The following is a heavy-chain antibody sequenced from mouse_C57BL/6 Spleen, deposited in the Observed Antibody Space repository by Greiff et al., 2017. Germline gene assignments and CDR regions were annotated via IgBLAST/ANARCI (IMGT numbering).Heavy chain of an antibody. CDR2: IYPGDGDT. V-gene: IGHV1-80*01. CDR1: GYAFSNYW. CDR3: AREWAPFDY. J-gene: IGHJ2*01. Sequence: LQQSGASVKISCKASGYAFSNYWMNWVKQRPGKGLEWIGQIYPGDGDTNYNGKFKDKATLTADKSSSTTYMQLSSLTSEDSAVYFCAREWAPFDYWGQGTTLTVSS.